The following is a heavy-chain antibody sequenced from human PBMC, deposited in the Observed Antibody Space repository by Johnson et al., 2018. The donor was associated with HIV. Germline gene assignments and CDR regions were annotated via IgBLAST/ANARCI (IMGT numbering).Heavy chain of an antibody. Sequence: QVQLVESGGGVVQPGTSLRLSCPASGFTFSSYAMHCVRQAPGQGLEWVAVISYDGSYKYYAGSVKGRFTISRDNSKNTLYLQMNSLRAEDTAVYYCAKMGTGRSKIQFLEWLPIPHAFDIWGQGTMVTVSS. J-gene: IGHJ3*02. D-gene: IGHD3-3*01. V-gene: IGHV3-30*18. CDR3: AKMGTGRSKIQFLEWLPIPHAFDI. CDR2: ISYDGSYK. CDR1: GFTFSSYA.